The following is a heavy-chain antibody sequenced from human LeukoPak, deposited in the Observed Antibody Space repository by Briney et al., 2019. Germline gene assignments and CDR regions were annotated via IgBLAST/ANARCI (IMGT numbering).Heavy chain of an antibody. V-gene: IGHV4-34*01. CDR1: GGSFSGYY. CDR2: INHSGST. J-gene: IGHJ4*02. Sequence: SETLSLTCAVYGGSFSGYYWSWIRQPPGKGLEWIGEINHSGSTNYNPSLKSRVTISVDTSKNQFSLKLSSVTAADTAVYYCASLGKEAIYGGWLPNFSYWGQGTLVTVSS. CDR3: ASLGKEAIYGGWLPNFSY. D-gene: IGHD6-19*01.